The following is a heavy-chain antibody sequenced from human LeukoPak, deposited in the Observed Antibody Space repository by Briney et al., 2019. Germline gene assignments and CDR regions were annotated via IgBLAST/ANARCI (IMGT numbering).Heavy chain of an antibody. D-gene: IGHD3-3*01. V-gene: IGHV4-4*07. CDR1: GGSISSYY. CDR3: ARHYDFWSGPDY. J-gene: IGHJ4*02. Sequence: SETLSLTCTVSGGSISSYYWNWIRQPAGKGLEWIGRIYTSGSTNYNPSLKSRVTISVDTSKNEFSLKLSSVTAADTAVYYCARHYDFWSGPDYWGQGTLVTVSS. CDR2: IYTSGST.